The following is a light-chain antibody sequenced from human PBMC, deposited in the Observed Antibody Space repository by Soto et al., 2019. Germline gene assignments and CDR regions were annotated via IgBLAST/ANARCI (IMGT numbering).Light chain of an antibody. J-gene: IGKJ2*01. CDR3: QHYNNWPPYT. CDR1: QSVSSN. CDR2: GAS. V-gene: IGKV3-15*01. Sequence: EIVMTQSPATLFVSPGERATLSCRASQSVSSNLAWYQQKPGQAPRLLIYGASTRATGIPARFSGSGSGTEFTLTISSLQSEDFAVYYCQHYNNWPPYTFGQGTKLEIK.